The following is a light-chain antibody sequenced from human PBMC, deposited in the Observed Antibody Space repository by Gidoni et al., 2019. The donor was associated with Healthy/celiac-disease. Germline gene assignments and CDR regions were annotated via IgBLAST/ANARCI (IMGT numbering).Light chain of an antibody. V-gene: IGKV1-5*03. Sequence: DIQMTQSPSTLSASVGDRVTITCRASQSISIWLAWYQQKPGKAPKLLIHKASILESGVPSRFSGSGSGAEFTLTISSLQPVDFATYYCQQYKNYLWTFGQGTKVEIK. J-gene: IGKJ1*01. CDR3: QQYKNYLWT. CDR2: KAS. CDR1: QSISIW.